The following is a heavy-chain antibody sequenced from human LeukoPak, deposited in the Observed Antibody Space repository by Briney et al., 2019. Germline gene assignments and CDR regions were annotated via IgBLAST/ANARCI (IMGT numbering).Heavy chain of an antibody. CDR2: ISAYNGNT. D-gene: IGHD6-19*01. Sequence: ASVKVSCKAPGYTFTSYGISWVRQAPGQGLEWMGWISAYNGNTNYAQKLQGRVTMTTDTSTSTAYMELRSLRSDDTAVYYCARDPSVAVAGYFDYWGQGTLVTVSS. CDR3: ARDPSVAVAGYFDY. V-gene: IGHV1-18*01. CDR1: GYTFTSYG. J-gene: IGHJ4*02.